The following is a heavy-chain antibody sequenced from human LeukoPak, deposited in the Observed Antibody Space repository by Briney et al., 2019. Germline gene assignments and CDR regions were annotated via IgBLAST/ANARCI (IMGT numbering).Heavy chain of an antibody. D-gene: IGHD6-19*01. CDR1: GFTFANYA. CDR2: ISWNSGYI. V-gene: IGHV3-9*01. Sequence: SGGSLRLSCAASGFTFANYAMHWVRQAPGKGLEWLSIISWNSGYIGYADSVKGRFTIYRDNAKKSLDLQMNSLRAEDTAFYYCAKVRGTYSSGYFFDYWGQGTLVTVSS. CDR3: AKVRGTYSSGYFFDY. J-gene: IGHJ4*02.